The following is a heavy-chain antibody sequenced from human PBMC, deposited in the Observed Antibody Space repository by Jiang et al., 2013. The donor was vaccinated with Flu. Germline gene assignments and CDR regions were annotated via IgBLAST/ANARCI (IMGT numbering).Heavy chain of an antibody. CDR1: GFNFGDYA. CDR3: TRDLVRDVILIPATYFDY. D-gene: IGHD2-2*01. J-gene: IGHJ4*02. V-gene: IGHV3-49*03. Sequence: LVQPGRSLRLSCTASGFNFGDYAVNWLRQAPGKGLEWVGFIRNKLYRGTTDYAASVKGKFTISRDDSKSIAYLQMSSLKTEDTAIYYCTRDLVRDVILIPATYFDYWGRGALVTVSS. CDR2: IRNKLYRGTT.